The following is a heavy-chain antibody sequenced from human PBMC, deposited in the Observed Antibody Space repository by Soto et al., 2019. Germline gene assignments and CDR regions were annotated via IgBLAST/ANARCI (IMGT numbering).Heavy chain of an antibody. CDR3: ARQRGSSGSLYYYYYGMDV. CDR2: IYPGDSDT. Sequence: PGESLKISCKGSGYSFTSCWIGWVRQMPGKGLEWMGIIYPGDSDTRYSPSFQGQVTISADKSISTAYLQWSSLKASDTAMYYCARQRGSSGSLYYYYYGMDVWGQGTTVTVSS. D-gene: IGHD6-19*01. V-gene: IGHV5-51*01. CDR1: GYSFTSCW. J-gene: IGHJ6*02.